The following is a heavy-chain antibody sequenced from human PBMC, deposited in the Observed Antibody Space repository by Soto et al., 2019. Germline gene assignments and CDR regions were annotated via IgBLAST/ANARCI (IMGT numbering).Heavy chain of an antibody. Sequence: ASGKVSCKASGGTFSSYAISWVRQAPGQGLEWMGGIIPIFGTADYAQKFQGRVTITADESTSTAYMELSSLRSEDTAVYYCARDHDYSIFDYWGQGTLVTVSS. J-gene: IGHJ4*02. CDR3: ARDHDYSIFDY. CDR1: GGTFSSYA. CDR2: IIPIFGTA. D-gene: IGHD4-4*01. V-gene: IGHV1-69*13.